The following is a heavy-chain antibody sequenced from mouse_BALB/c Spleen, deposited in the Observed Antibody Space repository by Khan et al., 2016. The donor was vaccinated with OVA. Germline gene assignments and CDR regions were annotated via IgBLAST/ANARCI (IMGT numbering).Heavy chain of an antibody. CDR1: GDSITSGY. CDR3: ARSTYRYAFAY. CDR2: ILYSGST. J-gene: IGHJ3*01. D-gene: IGHD2-14*01. V-gene: IGHV3-8*02. Sequence: EVQLQESGPSLVKPSQTLSLTCSVTGDSITSGYWCWIRKFPGHKLEYMGYILYSGSTYYNPSLKSRISITRHASQNQYYLQLNSVTTEDTAKYYCARSTYRYAFAYWGQGTLVTVSA.